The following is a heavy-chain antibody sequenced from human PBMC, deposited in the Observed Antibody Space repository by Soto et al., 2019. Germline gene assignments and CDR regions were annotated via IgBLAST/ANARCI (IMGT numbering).Heavy chain of an antibody. J-gene: IGHJ6*02. Sequence: SGPTLVNPTQTLTLTCTFSGFSLSTSGMCVSWIRQPPGKALEWLALIDWDDDKYYSTSLKTRLTISKDTSKNQVVLTMTNMDPVDTATYYCARALYSSSWYVGMDVWGQGTTVTVS. CDR3: ARALYSSSWYVGMDV. CDR1: GFSLSTSGMC. V-gene: IGHV2-70*01. D-gene: IGHD6-13*01. CDR2: IDWDDDK.